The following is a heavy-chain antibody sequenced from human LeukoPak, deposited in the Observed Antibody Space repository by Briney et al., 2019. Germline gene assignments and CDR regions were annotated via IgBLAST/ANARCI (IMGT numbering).Heavy chain of an antibody. J-gene: IGHJ4*02. CDR1: GGSFSSYY. CDR2: IYYSARN. Sequence: SDTLYLTCTVSGGSFSSYYWSWIRQPPGQGLEGMGYIYYSARNNYNPSLTRRGTISVDTTQKQFSLKLSSMTAADRAGYYGAVVRPAVAGTHYFDYWGQGTLVTVSS. CDR3: AVVRPAVAGTHYFDY. D-gene: IGHD6-19*01. V-gene: IGHV4-59*07.